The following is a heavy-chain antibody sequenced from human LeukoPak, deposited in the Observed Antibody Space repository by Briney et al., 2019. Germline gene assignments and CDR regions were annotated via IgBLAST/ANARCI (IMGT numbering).Heavy chain of an antibody. CDR3: ATGRSEYSSSWLGDNWFDP. CDR1: GYTFTSYY. Sequence: ASVKVSCKASGYTFTSYYMHWVRQAPGQGLEWMGIINPSGGSTSYAQKFQGRVTMTRDTSTSTVYMELSSLRSEDTAVYYCATGRSEYSSSWLGDNWFDPWGQGTLVTVSS. D-gene: IGHD6-13*01. J-gene: IGHJ5*02. CDR2: INPSGGST. V-gene: IGHV1-46*01.